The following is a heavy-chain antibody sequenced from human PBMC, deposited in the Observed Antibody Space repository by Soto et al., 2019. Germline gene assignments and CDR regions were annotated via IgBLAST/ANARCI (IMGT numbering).Heavy chain of an antibody. Sequence: QVQLQQWGAGLLKPSETLSLTCAVYGGSFSGYYWSWIRQPPGKGLEWIGEINHRGSTNYSPSLKSRVTISVDTSKNQFSLKLSSVTAADTAVYYCARGGRIVGTTPLLDYWGQGALVTVSS. CDR1: GGSFSGYY. J-gene: IGHJ4*02. V-gene: IGHV4-34*01. D-gene: IGHD1-26*01. CDR2: INHRGST. CDR3: ARGGRIVGTTPLLDY.